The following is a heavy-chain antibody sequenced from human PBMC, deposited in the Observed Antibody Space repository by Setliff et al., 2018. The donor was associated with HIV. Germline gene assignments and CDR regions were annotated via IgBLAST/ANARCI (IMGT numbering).Heavy chain of an antibody. D-gene: IGHD6-19*01. J-gene: IGHJ4*02. CDR1: NGSFSGYY. V-gene: IGHV4-34*01. Sequence: PSETLSLTCAVYNGSFSGYYWTWIRQPPGKGLEWNGEIYHSGTTHYNPSLKSRVTISVDTSKNQFSLKLCSVTAADTSMYDCATFNAGNIEVAGTIVTFDYWGQGTLVTVSS. CDR3: ATFNAGNIEVAGTIVTFDY. CDR2: IYHSGTT.